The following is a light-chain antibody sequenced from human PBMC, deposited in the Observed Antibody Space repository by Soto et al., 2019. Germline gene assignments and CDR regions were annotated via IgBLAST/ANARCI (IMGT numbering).Light chain of an antibody. Sequence: QSVLTQPVSVSGSPGQSITISCTGTSSDVGGYNYVSWYQQHPGKAPKLMIYDVSNRPSGVSNRFSGSKSGNTASLTISGLQAEDEADYYCSSYTSSIPYVFGTGTRSPS. CDR3: SSYTSSIPYV. V-gene: IGLV2-14*01. J-gene: IGLJ1*01. CDR1: SSDVGGYNY. CDR2: DVS.